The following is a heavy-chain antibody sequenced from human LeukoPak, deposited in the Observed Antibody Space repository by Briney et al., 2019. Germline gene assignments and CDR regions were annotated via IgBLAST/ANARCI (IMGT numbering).Heavy chain of an antibody. V-gene: IGHV4-34*01. CDR1: GGSFSGYY. D-gene: IGHD3-10*01. CDR3: ARESLPGNNWFDP. J-gene: IGHJ5*02. CDR2: INHSGST. Sequence: PSETLSLTCAVYGGSFSGYYWSWIRQPPGKGLEWIGEINHSGSTNYNPSLKSRVTISVGTSKNQFSLKLSSVTAADTAVYYCARESLPGNNWFDPWGQGTLVTVSS.